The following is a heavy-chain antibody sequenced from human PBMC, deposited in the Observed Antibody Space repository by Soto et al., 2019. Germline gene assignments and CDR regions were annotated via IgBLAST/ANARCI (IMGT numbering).Heavy chain of an antibody. CDR3: ARTSAAGNYYYGMDV. J-gene: IGHJ6*02. CDR1: GYSFTSYW. D-gene: IGHD6-13*01. Sequence: GESLKISCKGSGYSFTSYWIGWVRQMPGKGLEWMGIIYPGDSDTRYSPSFQGQVTISADKSISTAYLQWSSLKASDTAMYYCARTSAAGNYYYGMDVWGQGTTVTVPS. CDR2: IYPGDSDT. V-gene: IGHV5-51*01.